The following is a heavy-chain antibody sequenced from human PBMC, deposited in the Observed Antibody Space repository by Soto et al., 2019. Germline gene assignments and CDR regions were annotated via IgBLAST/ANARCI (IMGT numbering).Heavy chain of an antibody. CDR1: GFTFSNYA. D-gene: IGHD4-17*01. Sequence: GGSLRLSCVVSGFTFSNYAMSWVRQSPGKGLEWVSVISGSGSSTHYADSLRGRFTTSRDNSEKTMYLQMNGLRAEDTAVYYCAKWAYGDYPGWADSWGQGTLVTVSS. CDR3: AKWAYGDYPGWADS. CDR2: ISGSGSST. V-gene: IGHV3-23*01. J-gene: IGHJ4*02.